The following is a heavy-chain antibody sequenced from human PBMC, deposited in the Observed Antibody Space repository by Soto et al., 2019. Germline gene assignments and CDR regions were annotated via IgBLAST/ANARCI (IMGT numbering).Heavy chain of an antibody. D-gene: IGHD3-3*01. CDR1: GFTFSSYA. CDR3: ARALGPDFWSGFNDY. Sequence: GGSLRLSCAASGFTFSSYAMHWVRQAPGKGMEWVAVISYDGSNKYYADSVKGRFTISRDNSKITLYLQMNSLRAEDTAVYYCARALGPDFWSGFNDYWGQGTLVTVSS. CDR2: ISYDGSNK. V-gene: IGHV3-30-3*01. J-gene: IGHJ4*02.